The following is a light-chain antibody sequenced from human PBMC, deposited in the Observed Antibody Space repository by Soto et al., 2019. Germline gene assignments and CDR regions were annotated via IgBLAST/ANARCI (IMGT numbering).Light chain of an antibody. CDR2: SNS. CDR3: APWDDSLNGVV. Sequence: QAVVTQPPSASGTPGQRVTISCSGSSSNIGVNTVNWYQQLPGTAPKLLIYSNSQRPSGVPDRFSGSKSGTSASLAISGLQSEDEADYYCAPWDDSLNGVVFGGGTQLTV. V-gene: IGLV1-44*01. CDR1: SSNIGVNT. J-gene: IGLJ2*01.